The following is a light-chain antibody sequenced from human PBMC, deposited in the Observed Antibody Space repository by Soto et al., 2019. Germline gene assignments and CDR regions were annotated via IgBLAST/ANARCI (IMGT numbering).Light chain of an antibody. CDR1: SSDVGGYNY. V-gene: IGLV2-14*01. Sequence: QSVLTQPASVSGSPGQSITISCTGTSSDVGGYNYVSWYQQHPGKAPKLMIYDVSNRPSGVSNRFSGSKSGNTASLTISGPQAEDGADYYCSSYTRSTLVVFGGGTK. CDR2: DVS. CDR3: SSYTRSTLVV. J-gene: IGLJ2*01.